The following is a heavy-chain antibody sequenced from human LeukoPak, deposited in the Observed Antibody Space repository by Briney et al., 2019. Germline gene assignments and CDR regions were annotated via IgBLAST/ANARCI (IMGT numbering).Heavy chain of an antibody. V-gene: IGHV4-59*01. CDR3: ARDPLSTNDFDI. J-gene: IGHJ3*02. Sequence: SETLSLTCTVSGGSITNSYWNWIRESPGKGLEWIGYINYSGSTNYNPSLKSRVTISVDTSKNQFSLKLSSVTAADTAMYFCARDPLSTNDFDIWGQGTMVTVSS. CDR1: GGSITNSY. CDR2: INYSGST. D-gene: IGHD1-1*01.